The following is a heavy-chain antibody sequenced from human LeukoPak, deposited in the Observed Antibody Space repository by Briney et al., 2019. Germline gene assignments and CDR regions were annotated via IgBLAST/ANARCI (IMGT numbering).Heavy chain of an antibody. V-gene: IGHV4-30-4*02. D-gene: IGHD1-20*01. J-gene: IGHJ5*02. CDR2: IYYSGST. CDR3: ARDPRYNWNDAGGFDP. Sequence: SETLSLTCTVSGGSISSGEYYWSWIRQPPGKGLEWIGYIYYSGSTYYNPSLKSRVSISVDTSKNQFSLKLSSVTAADTAVYYCARDPRYNWNDAGGFDPWGQGTLVTVSS. CDR1: GGSISSGEYY.